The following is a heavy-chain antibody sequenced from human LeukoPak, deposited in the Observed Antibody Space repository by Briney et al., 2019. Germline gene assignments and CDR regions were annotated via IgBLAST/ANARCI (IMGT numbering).Heavy chain of an antibody. J-gene: IGHJ4*02. CDR1: GFTFSSYS. CDR3: ATWSGRRDY. V-gene: IGHV3-21*01. Sequence: GGSLRLSCSMSGFTFSSYSMNWVRQAPEKGLEWVSSISSSGEMYYADSVKGRFTISRDNAKNSLYLQMNSLRVEDTALYYCATWSGRRDYWGQGILVTVSS. CDR2: ISSSGEM.